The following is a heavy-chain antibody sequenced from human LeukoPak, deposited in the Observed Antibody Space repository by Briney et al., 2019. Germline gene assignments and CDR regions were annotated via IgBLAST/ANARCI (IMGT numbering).Heavy chain of an antibody. D-gene: IGHD6-13*01. J-gene: IGHJ1*01. CDR2: INPNSGGT. Sequence: ASVKVSCKASGYTFSGYYMHWVRQAPGQGLEWMGWINPNSGGTNYAQKFQGRVTITRDTSISTAYMELSRLRSDDTAVYYCARGYPLSTTAAGTYFQHWGQGTLVTVSS. CDR3: ARGYPLSTTAAGTYFQH. CDR1: GYTFSGYY. V-gene: IGHV1-2*02.